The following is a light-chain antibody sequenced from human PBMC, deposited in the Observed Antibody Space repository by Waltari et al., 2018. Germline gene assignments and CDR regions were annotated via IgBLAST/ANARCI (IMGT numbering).Light chain of an antibody. J-gene: IGKJ1*01. CDR1: QSISSW. CDR2: DAS. CDR3: QQSKSYWT. V-gene: IGKV1-5*01. Sequence: DIQMTQSPSTLSASVGDRVTITCRASQSISSWLAWYQQKPGKAPKLLIYDASSFESWVPSRFSGSGSGTEFTLTISSLQSDDFGTYYCQQSKSYWTFGPGTKVEIK.